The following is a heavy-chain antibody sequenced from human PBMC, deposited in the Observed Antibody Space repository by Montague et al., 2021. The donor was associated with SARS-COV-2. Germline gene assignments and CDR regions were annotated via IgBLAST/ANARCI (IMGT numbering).Heavy chain of an antibody. CDR2: IYTSGTT. CDR3: ARAHSGSSAHLDN. Sequence: TLSLTCTVSGGSISSGSYYWSWIRQPAGKGLEWIGRIYTSGTTCYSFSLKSRVTISVDTSKNQFSLKLTSVTAADTAVYYCARAHSGSSAHLDNWGQGSLVTVSS. D-gene: IGHD5-12*01. J-gene: IGHJ4*02. CDR1: GGSISSGSYY. V-gene: IGHV4-61*02.